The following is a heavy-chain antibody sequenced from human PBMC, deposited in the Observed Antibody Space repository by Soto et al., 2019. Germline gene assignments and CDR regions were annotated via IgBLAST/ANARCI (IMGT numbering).Heavy chain of an antibody. V-gene: IGHV4-34*01. CDR2: INHSGST. CDR1: GGSFSGYY. D-gene: IGHD3-10*01. CDR3: ARAYRMVRGVKLAWFDP. J-gene: IGHJ5*02. Sequence: PSETLSLTCAVYGGSFSGYYWSWIRQPPGKGLEWIGEINHSGSTNYNPSLKSRVTISVDTSKNQFSLKLSSVTAADTAVYYCARAYRMVRGVKLAWFDPWGQGTLVTVST.